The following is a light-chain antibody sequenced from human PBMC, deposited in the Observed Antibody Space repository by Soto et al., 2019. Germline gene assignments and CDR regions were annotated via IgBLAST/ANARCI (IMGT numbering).Light chain of an antibody. CDR3: QQYGSSPYT. V-gene: IGKV3-20*01. CDR2: GAS. CDR1: QSVSSSY. J-gene: IGKJ2*01. Sequence: EIELTQSPGTLSLSPGERATLSCRASQSVSSSYLAWYQQKPGQAPRLLIYGASIRATGIPDRFRGSVSGTGFTLTISRLEPEDVAVYYCQQYGSSPYTFGQGTKLEIK.